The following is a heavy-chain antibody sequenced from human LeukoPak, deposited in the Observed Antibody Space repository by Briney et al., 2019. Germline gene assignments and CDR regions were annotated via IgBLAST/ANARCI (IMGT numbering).Heavy chain of an antibody. J-gene: IGHJ4*02. D-gene: IGHD6-19*01. CDR2: INAGNGNT. CDR3: ARDPLYSSGWYDY. CDR1: GYTFTSYA. Sequence: ASVKVSCKASGYTFTSYAMDWVRQAPGQRLEWMGWINAGNGNTKYSQKFQGRVTITRDTSASTAYMELSSLRSEDTAVYYCARDPLYSSGWYDYWGQGTLVTVSS. V-gene: IGHV1-3*01.